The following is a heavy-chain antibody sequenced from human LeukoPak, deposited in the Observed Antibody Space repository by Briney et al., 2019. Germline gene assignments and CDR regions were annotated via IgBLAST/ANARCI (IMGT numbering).Heavy chain of an antibody. J-gene: IGHJ4*02. D-gene: IGHD2-15*01. CDR2: IYTSGST. Sequence: SQTLSLTCTVSGGSISSGSYYWSWIRQPAGEGLEWIGRIYTSGSTNYNPSLKSRVTISVDTSKNQFSLKLSSVTAADTAVYYCARDSNCSGGSCRFDYWGQGTLVTVSS. CDR3: ARDSNCSGGSCRFDY. CDR1: GGSISSGSYY. V-gene: IGHV4-61*02.